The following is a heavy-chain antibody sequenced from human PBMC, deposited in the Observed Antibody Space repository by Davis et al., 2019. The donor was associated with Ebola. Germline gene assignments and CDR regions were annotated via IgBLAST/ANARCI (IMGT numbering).Heavy chain of an antibody. CDR2: FNGGST. V-gene: IGHV1-18*01. Sequence: ASVKVSCKASGYTFINYGITWVRQAPGQGLEWLGWFNGGSTHYAQKVQHRVTMTTDTSTSTAFMELRSLTSDDTAVYYCVRDPWANQDVYWGQGTLVTVSS. J-gene: IGHJ4*02. CDR1: GYTFINYG. D-gene: IGHD2-8*01. CDR3: VRDPWANQDVY.